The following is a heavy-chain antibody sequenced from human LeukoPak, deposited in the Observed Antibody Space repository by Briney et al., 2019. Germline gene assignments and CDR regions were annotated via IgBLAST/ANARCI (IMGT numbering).Heavy chain of an antibody. V-gene: IGHV4-59*08. CDR3: ARQIETAGTVFDY. CDR2: IYYTGTT. CDR1: GVPISSYS. Sequence: PSETLPLTCTVSGVPISSYSWSWIRQPPGRGLEWIGQIYYTGTTNYYPSLRSRVTISEETSTNQSSLNLHSVTAADTAVYYCARQIETAGTVFDYWGQGTLVTVSS. J-gene: IGHJ4*02. D-gene: IGHD6-13*01.